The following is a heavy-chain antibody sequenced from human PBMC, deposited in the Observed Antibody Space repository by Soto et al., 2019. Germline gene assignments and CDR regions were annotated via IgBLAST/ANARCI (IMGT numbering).Heavy chain of an antibody. V-gene: IGHV4-31*03. J-gene: IGHJ4*02. Sequence: QVQLQESGPGLVKPSQTLSLTCTVSGGSISSGGYYWSWIRQHPGKDLERIGYIYYSGSTHYNPSLKSRVTISVDTSKNQFSLKLSSVTAADTTVYYCAKCTGTHSSGLYYFDYWGQGTLVTVSS. D-gene: IGHD3-22*01. CDR2: IYYSGST. CDR1: GGSISSGGYY. CDR3: AKCTGTHSSGLYYFDY.